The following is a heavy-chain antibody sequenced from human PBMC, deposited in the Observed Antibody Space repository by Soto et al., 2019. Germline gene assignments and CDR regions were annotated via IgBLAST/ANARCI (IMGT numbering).Heavy chain of an antibody. D-gene: IGHD2-2*01. CDR2: ISGSGGST. CDR3: AKDIVVVPGGMDV. Sequence: HPGGSLRLSCAASGFTFSSYAMSWVRQAPGKGLEWVSAISGSGGSTYYADSVKGRFTISRDNSKNTLYLQMNSLRAEDTAVYYCAKDIVVVPGGMDVWGQGTTVTVSS. V-gene: IGHV3-23*01. J-gene: IGHJ6*02. CDR1: GFTFSSYA.